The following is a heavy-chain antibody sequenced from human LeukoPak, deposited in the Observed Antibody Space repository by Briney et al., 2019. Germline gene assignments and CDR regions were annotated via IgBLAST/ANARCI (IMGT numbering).Heavy chain of an antibody. CDR3: ARADPGTVTFYYYYYMDV. Sequence: PSETLSLTCTVSGYSISSGYYWGWIRQPPGKGLEWIGSIYHSGSTYYNPSLKSRATTSVDTSKNQFSLKLSSVTAADTAVYYCARADPGTVTFYYYYYMDVWGKGTTVTISS. CDR1: GYSISSGYY. CDR2: IYHSGST. D-gene: IGHD4-17*01. J-gene: IGHJ6*03. V-gene: IGHV4-38-2*02.